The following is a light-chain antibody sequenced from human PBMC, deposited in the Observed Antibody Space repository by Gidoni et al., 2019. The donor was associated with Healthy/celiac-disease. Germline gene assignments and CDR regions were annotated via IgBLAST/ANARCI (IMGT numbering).Light chain of an antibody. CDR1: KLGDKY. Sequence: SYELTQPPSVSVSPGQTASITCSGDKLGDKYACWYQQKPGQSPVLVIYQDSKRPSGNPERFSGSTSVNTATLTISGTQAMDEADYYCQAWDSSTVVFGGGTKLTVL. J-gene: IGLJ2*01. CDR2: QDS. CDR3: QAWDSSTVV. V-gene: IGLV3-1*01.